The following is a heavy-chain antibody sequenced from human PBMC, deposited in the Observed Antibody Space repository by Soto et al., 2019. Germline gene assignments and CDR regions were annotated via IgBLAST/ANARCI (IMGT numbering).Heavy chain of an antibody. CDR1: GGTFSSYA. V-gene: IGHV1-69*01. Sequence: QVQLVQSGAEVKKPGSSVKVSCKASGGTFSSYAISWVRQAPGQGLEWMGGIIPIFGTANYAQKFQGRVTITADESTSTAYMELSSLRSEDTAVYYCARETEDVWGSYIGSNWFDPWGQGTLVTVSS. CDR3: ARETEDVWGSYIGSNWFDP. J-gene: IGHJ5*02. D-gene: IGHD3-16*01. CDR2: IIPIFGTA.